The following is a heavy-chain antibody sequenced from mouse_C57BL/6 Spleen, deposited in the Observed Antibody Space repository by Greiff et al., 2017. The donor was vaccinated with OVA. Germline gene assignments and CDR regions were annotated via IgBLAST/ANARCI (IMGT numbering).Heavy chain of an antibody. Sequence: QVQLQQSGAELARPGASVTLSCKASGYTFTSYGISWVKQRTGQGLEWIGEIYPRGGNTYYTEKFKGKATLTADKSSSTAYMELRSLTSEDSAVYFCARDEFKSSPFDVWGTGTTVTVSS. J-gene: IGHJ1*03. CDR3: ARDEFKSSPFDV. D-gene: IGHD1-1*01. V-gene: IGHV1-81*01. CDR2: IYPRGGNT. CDR1: GYTFTSYG.